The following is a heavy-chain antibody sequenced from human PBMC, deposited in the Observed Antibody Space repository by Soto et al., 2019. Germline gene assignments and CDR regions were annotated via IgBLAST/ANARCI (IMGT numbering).Heavy chain of an antibody. CDR2: INTRGSAT. V-gene: IGHV3-21*01. J-gene: IGHJ4*02. Sequence: EVQLVESGGGLVEPGGSLRLSCVGSGFHFNESTMTWVRQAPGKGLEFVSSINTRGSATFYAHPFEGRFTIFRDNAKNSVFLQMDRLRVDDTSLYFCARKDSFDATGHDYFDFWGRGTPVTVSS. D-gene: IGHD5-12*01. CDR1: GFHFNEST. CDR3: ARKDSFDATGHDYFDF.